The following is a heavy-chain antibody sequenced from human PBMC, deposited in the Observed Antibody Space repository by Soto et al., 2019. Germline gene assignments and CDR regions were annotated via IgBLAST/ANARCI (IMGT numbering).Heavy chain of an antibody. V-gene: IGHV3-23*01. CDR3: SVDSYGSAAFDI. CDR2: ISASGGST. Sequence: EVQLLESGGGLVQPGGSLRLSCAASGFTFSNYAMSWVRQAPGKGLEWVSAISASGGSTYYADSVKGRFTISRDNSKNTLYLQMNSLGAEDTAVYYCSVDSYGSAAFDIWGQGTMVTVSS. CDR1: GFTFSNYA. J-gene: IGHJ3*02. D-gene: IGHD5-18*01.